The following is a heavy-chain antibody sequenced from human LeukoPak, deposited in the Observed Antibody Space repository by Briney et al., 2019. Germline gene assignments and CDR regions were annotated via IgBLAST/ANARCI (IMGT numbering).Heavy chain of an antibody. V-gene: IGHV4-39*01. Sequence: SETLSLTCTVSGGSISSSHYYRGWIRQPPGKGLEWIGTVYYSGGTYYNPSLKSRVTISVDTSKNQFSLKLSSVTAADTAVYYCARQVDYYDSSGYYDYWGQGTLVTVSS. J-gene: IGHJ4*02. CDR3: ARQVDYYDSSGYYDY. CDR2: VYYSGGT. CDR1: GGSISSSHYY. D-gene: IGHD3-22*01.